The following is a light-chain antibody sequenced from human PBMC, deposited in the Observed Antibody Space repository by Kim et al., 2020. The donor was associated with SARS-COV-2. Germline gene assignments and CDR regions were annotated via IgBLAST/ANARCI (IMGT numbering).Light chain of an antibody. CDR3: QQYNSYWT. V-gene: IGKV1-5*01. J-gene: IGKJ1*01. Sequence: SPSVGDSVNITGRGSESNSSWLSGYQEKPGNAPKLLIYDASRLESSVPSRVSGSGSETEFSLTISSLQYDYFATYYCQQYNSYWTFGQETKVYIK. CDR2: DAS. CDR1: ESNSSW.